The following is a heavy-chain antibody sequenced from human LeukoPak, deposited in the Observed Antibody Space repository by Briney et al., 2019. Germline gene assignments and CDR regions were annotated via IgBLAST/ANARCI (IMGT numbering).Heavy chain of an antibody. Sequence: ASVKLSCTASGYTFTTYAMHWVRHAPGQRLEWMGWINADNDNTKYSQKFQGRVTITRDTSASTVYMELSSLRSEDTAVYYCARDYGLQRVFDYWGQGTLVTVSS. CDR3: ARDYGLQRVFDY. CDR2: INADNDNT. V-gene: IGHV1-3*01. D-gene: IGHD1-1*01. CDR1: GYTFTTYA. J-gene: IGHJ4*02.